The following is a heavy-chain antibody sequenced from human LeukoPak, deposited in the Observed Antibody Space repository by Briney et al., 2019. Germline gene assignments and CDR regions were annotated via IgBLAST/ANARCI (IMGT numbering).Heavy chain of an antibody. CDR3: TSTLHSYCGGDCLGY. J-gene: IGHJ4*02. Sequence: PGGSLRLSCAASGFTFSNYWMHWVRQAPGKGLVWVSRINSDGSSTNYADSVKGRFTISRDNAKNTLYLQMNSLRAEDTAVYYCTSTLHSYCGGDCLGYWGQGTLVTVSS. D-gene: IGHD2-21*02. V-gene: IGHV3-74*01. CDR1: GFTFSNYW. CDR2: INSDGSST.